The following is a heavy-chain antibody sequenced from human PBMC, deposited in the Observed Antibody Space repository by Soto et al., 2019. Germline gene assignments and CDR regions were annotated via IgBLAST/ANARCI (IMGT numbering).Heavy chain of an antibody. CDR2: IYYSGST. D-gene: IGHD3-3*01. V-gene: IGHV4-31*03. Sequence: QVQLQESGPGLVKPSQTLSLTCTVSGGSISSGGYYWSWIRQHPGQGLEWIGYIYYSGSTYYNPSLKSRVTISLDTSKNQFSLKLNSMTAADTAVYYCARGPDSSHWYFDLWGRGTLVTVSS. J-gene: IGHJ2*01. CDR3: ARGPDSSHWYFDL. CDR1: GGSISSGGYY.